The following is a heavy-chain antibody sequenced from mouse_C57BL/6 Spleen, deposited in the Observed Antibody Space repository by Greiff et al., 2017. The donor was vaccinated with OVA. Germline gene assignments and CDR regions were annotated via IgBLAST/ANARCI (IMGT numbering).Heavy chain of an antibody. CDR2: IDPEDGDT. J-gene: IGHJ2*01. D-gene: IGHD4-1*01. V-gene: IGHV14-1*01. CDR1: GFNIKDYY. Sequence: VQLQQSGAELVRPGASVKLSCTASGFNIKDYYMHWVKQRPEQGLEWIGRIDPEDGDTEYAPKFQGKATMTADTSSNTAYLQLSSLTSEGTAVYYCTRNWEGYFDYWGQGTTLTVSS. CDR3: TRNWEGYFDY.